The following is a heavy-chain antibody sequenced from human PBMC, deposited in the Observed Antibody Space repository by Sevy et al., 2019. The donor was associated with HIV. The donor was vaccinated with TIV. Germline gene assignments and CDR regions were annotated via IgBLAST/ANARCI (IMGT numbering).Heavy chain of an antibody. D-gene: IGHD3-16*02. J-gene: IGHJ4*02. V-gene: IGHV3-48*02. CDR1: GFTFSSYS. CDR2: ISSISSTK. Sequence: GGSLRLSCVASGFTFSSYSMNWVRQAPGKGLEWVSYISSISSTKNYADSVKGRFTSSRDNAKNSLYLQMNGLRDEDTAVYYCTGEVISYRYGYAIVDNWGQGTLVTVSS. CDR3: TGEVISYRYGYAIVDN.